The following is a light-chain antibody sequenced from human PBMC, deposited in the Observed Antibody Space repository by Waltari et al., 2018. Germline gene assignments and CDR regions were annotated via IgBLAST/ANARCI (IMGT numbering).Light chain of an antibody. V-gene: IGKV1-39*01. CDR2: GAS. CDR3: QQGSTALS. CDR1: KNIDSY. Sequence: DIQMNQSPSSLSASVGDRVTITCRASKNIDSYLNWYRQRPGQAPDLLIFGASTLQTGVPSRFSGSGSGTEFTLTITSLQPEDFAVYYCQQGSTALSFGGGTTVE. J-gene: IGKJ4*01.